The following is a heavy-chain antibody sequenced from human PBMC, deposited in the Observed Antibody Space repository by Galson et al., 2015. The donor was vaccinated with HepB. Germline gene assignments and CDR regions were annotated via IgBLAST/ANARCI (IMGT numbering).Heavy chain of an antibody. D-gene: IGHD2/OR15-2a*01. CDR1: GYKFTSYY. J-gene: IGHJ5*02. CDR3: ARGRILLYNWFDP. CDR2: INPSGGST. V-gene: IGHV1-46*03. Sequence: SVKVSCKASGYKFTSYYMHWVRQAPGQGLEWMGIINPSGGSTDYAQKFRGRVTMTRDTSKSTVYMDLSSLRPEDTAVYYCARGRILLYNWFDPWGQGTLVTVSS.